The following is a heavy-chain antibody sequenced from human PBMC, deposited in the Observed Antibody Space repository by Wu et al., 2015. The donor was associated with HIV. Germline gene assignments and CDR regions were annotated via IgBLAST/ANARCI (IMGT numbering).Heavy chain of an antibody. CDR3: AREKEGRLITMISRGGENDAFDI. V-gene: IGHV1-18*01. CDR1: GYTFTSYG. CDR2: ISAYNGNT. J-gene: IGHJ3*02. Sequence: QVQLVQSGAEVEKPGASVKVSCKASGYTFTSYGISWVRQAPGQGLEWMGWISAYNGNTNYAQKLQGRVTMTTDTSTSTAYMELRSLRSDDTAVYYCAREKEGRLITMISRGGENDAFDIWGPRDNGHRLF. D-gene: IGHD3-22*01.